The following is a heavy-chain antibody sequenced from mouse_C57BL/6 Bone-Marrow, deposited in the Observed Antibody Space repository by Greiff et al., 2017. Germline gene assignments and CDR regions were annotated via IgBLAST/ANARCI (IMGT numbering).Heavy chain of an antibody. Sequence: QVQLQQSGAELARPGASVKLSCKASGYTFTSYGISWVKQRTGQGLEWIGEIYPRSGNTYYNEKFKGKATLTADKSSSTAYMELRSLTSEDSAVYFCAGLLRFYWYFDVWGKGTTVTVSS. J-gene: IGHJ1*03. CDR1: GYTFTSYG. CDR2: IYPRSGNT. D-gene: IGHD2-3*01. CDR3: AGLLRFYWYFDV. V-gene: IGHV1-81*01.